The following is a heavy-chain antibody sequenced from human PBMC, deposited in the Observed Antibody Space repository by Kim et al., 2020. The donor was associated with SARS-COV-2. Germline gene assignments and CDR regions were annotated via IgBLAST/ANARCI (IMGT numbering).Heavy chain of an antibody. CDR2: ISYDGSNK. CDR3: AREDPVGSGTSAGEAFDI. D-gene: IGHD3-10*01. Sequence: GGSLRLSCAASRFTFSTYGLHWVRQAPGKGLEWVAFISYDGSNKYYGDSVKGRFTISRDDSKNTLYLQMNSLRAEDMAVYYCAREDPVGSGTSAGEAFDIWGQGTMVSVSS. V-gene: IGHV3-30*04. CDR1: RFTFSTYG. J-gene: IGHJ3*02.